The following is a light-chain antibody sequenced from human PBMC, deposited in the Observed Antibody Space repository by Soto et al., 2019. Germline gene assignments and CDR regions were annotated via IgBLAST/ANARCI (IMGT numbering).Light chain of an antibody. CDR3: SSYTSSSTPLYV. J-gene: IGLJ1*01. Sequence: SALTQPASVSGSPGQSITISFTGTSSDVGGYNYVSWYQQHPGKAPKLMIYDVSNRPSGVSNRFSGSKSGNTASLTISGLQAEDEADYYCSSYTSSSTPLYVFGTGTKV. V-gene: IGLV2-14*01. CDR2: DVS. CDR1: SSDVGGYNY.